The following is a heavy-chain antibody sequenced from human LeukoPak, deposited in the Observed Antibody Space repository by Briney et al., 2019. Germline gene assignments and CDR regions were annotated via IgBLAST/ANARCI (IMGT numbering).Heavy chain of an antibody. Sequence: ASVKVSCKASGYTFTGYYMHWVRQAPGQGPEWMGWINPNSGGTNYAQKFQGRVTMTRDTSISTAYMELSRLRSDDTAVYYCARGTFSSGWYRIDYWGQGTLVTVSS. D-gene: IGHD6-19*01. J-gene: IGHJ4*02. V-gene: IGHV1-2*02. CDR1: GYTFTGYY. CDR2: INPNSGGT. CDR3: ARGTFSSGWYRIDY.